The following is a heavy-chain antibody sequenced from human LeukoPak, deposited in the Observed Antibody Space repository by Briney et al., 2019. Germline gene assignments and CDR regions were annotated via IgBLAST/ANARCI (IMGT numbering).Heavy chain of an antibody. CDR2: MWFGATT. D-gene: IGHD1-26*01. Sequence: SETLSLTCTVSGDSISSTNSYRGWIRQPPGKGLEWIGSMWFGATTSYDPSLKSRVTISIDPSKNQFSLKLSSVTAADTALYYCARGRRGSYFQDYWGQGTLVTVSS. CDR3: ARGRRGSYFQDY. J-gene: IGHJ4*02. V-gene: IGHV4-39*07. CDR1: GDSISSTNSY.